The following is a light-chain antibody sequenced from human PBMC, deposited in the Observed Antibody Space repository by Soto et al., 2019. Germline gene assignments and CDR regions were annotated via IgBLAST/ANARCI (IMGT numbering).Light chain of an antibody. CDR3: QQYNDWPTP. CDR2: GAS. V-gene: IGKV3-15*01. CDR1: QSVSTT. Sequence: EIVLTESPATLSVSPGERATLSCRASQSVSTTVAWYQQKPDQAPRLLIYGASTRATGIPARFSGSGSGTEFTLTISSLQSEDFAVYYCQQYNDWPTPFGQGTKVDIK. J-gene: IGKJ1*01.